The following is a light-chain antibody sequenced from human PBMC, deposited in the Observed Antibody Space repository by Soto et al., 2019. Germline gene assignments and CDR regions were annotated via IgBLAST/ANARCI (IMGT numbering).Light chain of an antibody. V-gene: IGLV1-51*01. J-gene: IGLJ3*02. CDR2: DNN. CDR3: GTWDSRLSAWV. Sequence: QSVLTQPPSVSAAPGQTVTISCSGSSSNLGNNYVSWYQQLPGTAPKLLIYDNNKRPSGIPDRFSGSKSGTSATLGITGLQTGDEADYYCGTWDSRLSAWVFGGGTKLTVL. CDR1: SSNLGNNY.